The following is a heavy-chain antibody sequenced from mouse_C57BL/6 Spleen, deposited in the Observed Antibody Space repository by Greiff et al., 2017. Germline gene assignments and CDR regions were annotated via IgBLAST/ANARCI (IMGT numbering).Heavy chain of an antibody. Sequence: QVQLQQPGAELVMPGASVKLSCKASGYTFTSYWMHWVKQRPGQGLEWIGEIDTSDSYTNYNQKFKGKSTLTVDKSSSTAYMQLSSLTSEDSAVYYCASVSNFYAMDYWGQGTSVTVSS. CDR3: ASVSNFYAMDY. V-gene: IGHV1-69*01. CDR2: IDTSDSYT. D-gene: IGHD2-5*01. CDR1: GYTFTSYW. J-gene: IGHJ4*01.